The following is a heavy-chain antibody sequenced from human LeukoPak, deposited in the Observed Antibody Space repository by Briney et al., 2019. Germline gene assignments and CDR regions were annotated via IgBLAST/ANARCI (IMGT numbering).Heavy chain of an antibody. J-gene: IGHJ4*02. V-gene: IGHV3-48*03. CDR2: ISSSGSTI. Sequence: GGSLILSCAASGFTFSSYEMNWLRQAREKGLEWVSYISSSGSTIYYADSVKGRFTISRDNAKNSLYLQMNSLRAEDTAVYYCARGVSSFDYWGQGTLVTVSS. CDR1: GFTFSSYE. CDR3: ARGVSSFDY. D-gene: IGHD1-26*01.